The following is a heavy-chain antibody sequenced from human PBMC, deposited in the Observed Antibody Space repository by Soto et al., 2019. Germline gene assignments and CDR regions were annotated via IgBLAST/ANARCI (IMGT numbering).Heavy chain of an antibody. CDR3: AGSGIGGTSYFDY. CDR2: VYYTGST. J-gene: IGHJ4*02. CDR1: GGSISSYY. Sequence: QVQLQESGPGLVKPSETLSLTCTVSGGSISSYYWSWIRQPPGKGLEWIGYVYYTGSTNYNPSLKSRVTISVNTSKNQFSLKLSSVTAADTAVYYCAGSGIGGTSYFDYWGQGSLVTVSS. V-gene: IGHV4-59*08. D-gene: IGHD1-26*01.